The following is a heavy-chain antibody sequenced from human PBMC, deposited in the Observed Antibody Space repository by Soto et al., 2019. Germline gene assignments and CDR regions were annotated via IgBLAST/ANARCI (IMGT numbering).Heavy chain of an antibody. Sequence: SETLSLTCTVSGGSITGYYWNWIRQCPGKGLEWIGRIYYSGRTTYNPSLKSRVIMSVDMSENQFSLKVTSVTAADRAVYYCARVDARRFFEVDFWGPGTLVTVSS. J-gene: IGHJ4*02. CDR3: ARVDARRFFEVDF. CDR2: IYYSGRT. CDR1: GGSITGYY. D-gene: IGHD2-8*01. V-gene: IGHV4-59*01.